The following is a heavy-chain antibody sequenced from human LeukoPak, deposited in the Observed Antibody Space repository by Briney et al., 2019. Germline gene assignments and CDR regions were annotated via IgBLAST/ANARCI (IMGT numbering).Heavy chain of an antibody. CDR2: IYTSGST. D-gene: IGHD7-27*01. V-gene: IGHV4-4*07. J-gene: IGHJ5*02. CDR1: GGSISSYY. Sequence: PSETLSLTCTVSGGSISSYYWSWIRQPAGKGLEWIGRIYTSGSTNYNPSLKTRVTMSVDTPKNQFSLKLSSVTAADTAVYYCAREPASGWFAPWGQGTLVTVSS. CDR3: AREPASGWFAP.